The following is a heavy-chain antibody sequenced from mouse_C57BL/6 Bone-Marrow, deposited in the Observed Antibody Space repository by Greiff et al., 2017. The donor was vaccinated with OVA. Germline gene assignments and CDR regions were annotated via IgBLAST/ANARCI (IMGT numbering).Heavy chain of an antibody. CDR3: ARRPYGYYAMDY. D-gene: IGHD1-1*01. J-gene: IGHJ4*01. CDR2: IYPRSGNT. Sequence: QVQLQQSGAELARPGASVKLSCKASGYTFTSYGISWVKQRPGQGLEWIGEIYPRSGNTYYNEKFKGKATLTADKSSSTAYMELRSLTSEDSAVYFCARRPYGYYAMDYWGQGTSVTVSS. CDR1: GYTFTSYG. V-gene: IGHV1-81*01.